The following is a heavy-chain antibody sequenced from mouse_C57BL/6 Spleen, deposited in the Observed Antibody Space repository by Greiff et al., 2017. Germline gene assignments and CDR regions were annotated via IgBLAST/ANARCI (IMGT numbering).Heavy chain of an antibody. Sequence: EVQLQQSGPELVKPGASVKISCKASGYTFTDYYMNWVKQSHGKSLEWIGDINPNNGGTSYNQKFKGKATLTVDKSSSTAYMELRRLTSEDSAVYYCARSDDGYSSYAMDYWGQGTSVTVSS. D-gene: IGHD2-3*01. CDR3: ARSDDGYSSYAMDY. J-gene: IGHJ4*01. V-gene: IGHV1-26*01. CDR2: INPNNGGT. CDR1: GYTFTDYY.